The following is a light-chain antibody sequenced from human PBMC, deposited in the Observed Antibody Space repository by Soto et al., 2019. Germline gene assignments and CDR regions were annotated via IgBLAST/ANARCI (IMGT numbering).Light chain of an antibody. CDR2: AAS. J-gene: IGKJ5*01. CDR1: QGLSSD. CDR3: QQLNSYPIT. V-gene: IGKV1-9*01. Sequence: DIQLTQSPSFLSASVGDRVTITCRASQGLSSDLAWYQQKPGKAPKLLIYAASTLQSGVPSRFSGSESGTEFTPTNSSLQPEDFATYYCQQLNSYPITFGQGTRLEIK.